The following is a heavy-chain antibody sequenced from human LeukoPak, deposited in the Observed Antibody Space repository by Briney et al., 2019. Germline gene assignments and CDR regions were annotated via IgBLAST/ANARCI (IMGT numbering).Heavy chain of an antibody. CDR2: INHSGST. CDR1: GGSFSGYY. V-gene: IGHV4-34*01. J-gene: IGHJ4*02. D-gene: IGHD3-3*01. Sequence: PSETLSLTCAVYGGSFSGYYWSWIRQPPGKGLEWIGEINHSGSTNYNPSLKSRVTISVDTSKNQFSLKLSSVTAADTAVYYCPRYDFWSGVPFDDWGQGTLVTVSS. CDR3: PRYDFWSGVPFDD.